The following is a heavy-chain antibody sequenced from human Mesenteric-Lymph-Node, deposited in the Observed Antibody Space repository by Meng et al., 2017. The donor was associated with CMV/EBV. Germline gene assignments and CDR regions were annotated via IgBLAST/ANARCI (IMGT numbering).Heavy chain of an antibody. CDR3: ERESFGAFDI. CDR1: GGSISSSSYY. J-gene: IGHJ3*02. V-gene: IGHV4-39*07. Sequence: GSLRLSCTVSGGSISSSSYYWGWIRQPPGKGLEWIGSIFHSGSTYYNPSLKSRVTITVDTSKNQFSLNLGSVTAADTAGYYCERESFGAFDIWGQGTKVTVSS. D-gene: IGHD3-16*01. CDR2: IFHSGST.